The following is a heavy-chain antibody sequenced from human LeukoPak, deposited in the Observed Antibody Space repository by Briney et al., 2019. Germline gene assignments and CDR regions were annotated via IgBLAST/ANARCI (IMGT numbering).Heavy chain of an antibody. Sequence: ASVKVSCKASGYTFTGYYMHWVRQAPGQGLEWMGWINPNSGGTNYAQKFQGRVTMTRDTSISTAYMELSRLRSDDTAVYYCARVVPRRLGGGWFDPWGQGTLVTVSS. J-gene: IGHJ5*02. D-gene: IGHD7-27*01. CDR2: INPNSGGT. CDR3: ARVVPRRLGGGWFDP. V-gene: IGHV1-2*02. CDR1: GYTFTGYY.